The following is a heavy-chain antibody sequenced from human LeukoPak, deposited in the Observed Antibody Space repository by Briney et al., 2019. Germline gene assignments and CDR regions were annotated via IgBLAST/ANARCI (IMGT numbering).Heavy chain of an antibody. CDR2: ISPYNGNT. Sequence: ASVKVSCKASGYTFTRYGISWVRQAPGQGLEWMGWISPYNGNTNYAPKLQGRVTMTTDTATSTAYMELTSLTSDDTAVYYCARDRQCGYWGQGTLVIVSS. CDR3: ARDRQCGY. CDR1: GYTFTRYG. V-gene: IGHV1-18*01. J-gene: IGHJ4*02. D-gene: IGHD2-21*01.